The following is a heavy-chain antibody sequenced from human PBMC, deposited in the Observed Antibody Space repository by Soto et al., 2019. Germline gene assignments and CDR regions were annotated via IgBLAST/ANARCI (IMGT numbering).Heavy chain of an antibody. V-gene: IGHV1-69*06. CDR3: AGRCDGTNCLAHFDY. J-gene: IGHJ4*02. Sequence: SVKVSCKASGGTFNNYVINWVRQAPGQGLEWMAGIVPIFGTPNYAQKFQGRVTITADKSTSTAYMELNSLRSEDTAVYYCAGRCDGTNCLAHFDYWGQGTLVTVS. CDR2: IVPIFGTP. CDR1: GGTFNNYV. D-gene: IGHD2-2*01.